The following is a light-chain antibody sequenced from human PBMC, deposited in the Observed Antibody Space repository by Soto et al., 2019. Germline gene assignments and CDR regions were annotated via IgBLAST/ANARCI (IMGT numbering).Light chain of an antibody. CDR3: SSYTSSSTEV. CDR2: DVS. J-gene: IGLJ1*01. V-gene: IGLV2-14*01. CDR1: SSDVGGYNY. Sequence: QSALTQPASASGSPGQSITISCTGTSSDVGGYNYVSWYQQHPGKAPKLMIYDVSSRPSGVSNRFSASKSGNTASLTISGLQAEDEADYYCSSYTSSSTEVFGTGTKVTVL.